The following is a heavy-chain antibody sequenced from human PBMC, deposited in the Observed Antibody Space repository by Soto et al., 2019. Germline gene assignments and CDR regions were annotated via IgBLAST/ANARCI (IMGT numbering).Heavy chain of an antibody. J-gene: IGHJ6*03. Sequence: QVQLQESGPGLVKPSETLSLTCTVSGGSISSYYWSWIRQPPGKGLEWIGYIYYSGSTNYNPSLKSRVTISVDTSKNQFSLKLSSVTAADTAVYYCARKSNQQQLGYYYYYYMDVWGKGTTVTVSS. V-gene: IGHV4-59*01. D-gene: IGHD6-13*01. CDR1: GGSISSYY. CDR2: IYYSGST. CDR3: ARKSNQQQLGYYYYYYMDV.